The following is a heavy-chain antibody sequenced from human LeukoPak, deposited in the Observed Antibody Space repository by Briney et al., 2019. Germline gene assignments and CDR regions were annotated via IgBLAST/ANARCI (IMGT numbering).Heavy chain of an antibody. Sequence: AASVKVSCKASGYTFTSYAMNWVRQAPGQGLEWMGWINTNTGNPTYAQGFTGRFVFSLDTSVSTAYLQISSLKAEDTAVYYCARESEYYYGSGSPYYYYYYYMDVWGKGTTVTVSS. CDR2: INTNTGNP. D-gene: IGHD3-10*01. V-gene: IGHV7-4-1*02. CDR1: GYTFTSYA. CDR3: ARESEYYYGSGSPYYYYYYYMDV. J-gene: IGHJ6*03.